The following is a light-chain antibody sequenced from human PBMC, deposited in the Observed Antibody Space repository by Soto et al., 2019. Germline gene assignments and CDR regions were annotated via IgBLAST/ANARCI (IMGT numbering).Light chain of an antibody. Sequence: QSVLTQPPSVSGAPGQRVTISCTGSGSGIGPAFHVHWYQQLPGTAPQLLSYANSNRPSGVPDRFSGSKSGTSASLAIAGLQAEDEADYYRQSYDSSLGGSVFGTGTKVTVL. V-gene: IGLV1-40*01. CDR1: GSGIGPAFH. CDR2: ANS. CDR3: QSYDSSLGGSV. J-gene: IGLJ1*01.